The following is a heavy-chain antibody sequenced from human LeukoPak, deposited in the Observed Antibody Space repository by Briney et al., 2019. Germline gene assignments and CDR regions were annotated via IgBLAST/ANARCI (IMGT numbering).Heavy chain of an antibody. CDR3: ARKYSSGWYDAFDI. J-gene: IGHJ3*02. V-gene: IGHV3-7*01. Sequence: PGGSLRLSCAASGVTLGSHWMSWVRQAPGQGLEWVANIKQDGSEKYYVDSVKGRFTISTDNAKNSPYLQMNSLRAEDTAVYFCARKYSSGWYDAFDIWGQGTMVTVSS. D-gene: IGHD6-19*01. CDR1: GVTLGSHW. CDR2: IKQDGSEK.